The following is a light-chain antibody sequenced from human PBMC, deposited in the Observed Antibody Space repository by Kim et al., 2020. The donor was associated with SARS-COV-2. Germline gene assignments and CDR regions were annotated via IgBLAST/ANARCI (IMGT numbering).Light chain of an antibody. CDR2: LAS. CDR1: QSINNY. J-gene: IGKJ2*01. CDR3: QQAYSTPYT. V-gene: IGKV1-39*01. Sequence: SASVGDRVNFACRASQSINNYLTWYQQKPGKDPKSVIYLASNLQSGVPSRFSGSGSGTDFTLTITNLQPEDFATYHCQQAYSTPYTFGQGTKLEI.